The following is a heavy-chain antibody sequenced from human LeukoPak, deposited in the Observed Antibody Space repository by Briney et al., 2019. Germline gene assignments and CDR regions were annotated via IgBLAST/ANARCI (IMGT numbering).Heavy chain of an antibody. CDR3: ARVRSSSTLVGQVAYGMDV. CDR1: GGSIGSYY. J-gene: IGHJ6*02. Sequence: SETLSLTCTVSGGSIGSYYWSWIRQPPGKGLEWIGYIYYSGSTNYNPSLKSRVTISVDTSKNQFSLKLSSVTAADTAVYYCARVRSSSTLVGQVAYGMDVWGQGTTVTVSS. D-gene: IGHD2-15*01. CDR2: IYYSGST. V-gene: IGHV4-59*01.